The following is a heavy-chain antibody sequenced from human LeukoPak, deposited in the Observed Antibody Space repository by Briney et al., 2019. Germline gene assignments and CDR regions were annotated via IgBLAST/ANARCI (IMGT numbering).Heavy chain of an antibody. CDR1: GFTFSSYA. Sequence: GGSLRLSCAASGFTFSSYAMSWVRQAPGKGLEWVSAISGSGGSTYYADSVKGRFTISRDNSKNSLYLQMNSLRAEDTAVYYCARAEVGDGYNNFDYWGQGTLVTVSS. V-gene: IGHV3-23*01. J-gene: IGHJ4*02. CDR3: ARAEVGDGYNNFDY. D-gene: IGHD5-24*01. CDR2: ISGSGGST.